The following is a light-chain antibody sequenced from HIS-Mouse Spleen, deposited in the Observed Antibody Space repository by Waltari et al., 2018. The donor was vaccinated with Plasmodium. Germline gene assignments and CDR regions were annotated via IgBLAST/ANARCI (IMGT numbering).Light chain of an antibody. J-gene: IGKJ3*01. CDR3: QQFNSYPLFT. CDR1: QGISSA. V-gene: IGKV1-13*02. CDR2: DAS. Sequence: AIQLTQSPSSLSASVGDRVTITCRASQGISSALAWYQQKPGKAPKLLIYDASSLESGVPSRFIGSGSGTDFTRTISSLQPEDFATYYCQQFNSYPLFTFGPGTKVDIK.